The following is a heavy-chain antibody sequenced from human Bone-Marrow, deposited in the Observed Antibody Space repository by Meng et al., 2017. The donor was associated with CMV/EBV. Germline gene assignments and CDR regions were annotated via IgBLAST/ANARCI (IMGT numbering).Heavy chain of an antibody. V-gene: IGHV1-46*01. CDR3: ARDLILYYDFWSGYYTGGYYYYGMAV. J-gene: IGHJ6*02. CDR1: GYTFTSYY. Sequence: ASVKVSCKASGYTFTSYYMHWVRQAPGQGLEWMGIINPSGGSTSYAQKFQGRVTMTRDTSTSTVYMELSSLRSEDTAVYYCARDLILYYDFWSGYYTGGYYYYGMAVWGQGNTVTVSS. D-gene: IGHD3-3*01. CDR2: INPSGGST.